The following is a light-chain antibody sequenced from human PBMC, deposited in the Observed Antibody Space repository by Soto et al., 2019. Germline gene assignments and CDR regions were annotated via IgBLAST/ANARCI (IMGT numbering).Light chain of an antibody. CDR1: QDISNY. V-gene: IGKV1-6*01. J-gene: IGKJ1*01. Sequence: IQMTQSPSSLSASVGDRVTITCQASQDISNYLNWYQQKPGKAPELLIYAASNLQSGVPSRFSGSGSGTDFTLTISSLQPEDFATYYCLQDHNYAWTFGQGTKVEIK. CDR3: LQDHNYAWT. CDR2: AAS.